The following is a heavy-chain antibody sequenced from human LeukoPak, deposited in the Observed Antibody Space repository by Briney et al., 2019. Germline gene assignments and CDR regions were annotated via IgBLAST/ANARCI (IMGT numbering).Heavy chain of an antibody. CDR1: GGSISSNYW. Sequence: SETLSLTCTVSGGSISSNYWWSWVRQPPGKGLEWIGEIFHSGITNYNPSLKSRVTISIDKSKNQFSLKLSSVTAADTAVYYCARVAVIAAAGNTFDIWGQGTMVTVSS. V-gene: IGHV4-4*02. D-gene: IGHD6-13*01. CDR2: IFHSGIT. J-gene: IGHJ3*02. CDR3: ARVAVIAAAGNTFDI.